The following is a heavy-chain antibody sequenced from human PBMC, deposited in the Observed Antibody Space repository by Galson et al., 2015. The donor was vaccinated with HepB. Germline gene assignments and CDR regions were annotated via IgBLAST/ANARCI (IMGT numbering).Heavy chain of an antibody. CDR2: ISAYNGNT. CDR3: ARDMGLLWFGEGYGMAV. V-gene: IGHV1-18*04. J-gene: IGHJ6*02. D-gene: IGHD3-10*01. Sequence: SVKVSCKASGYTFTSYGISWVRQAPGQGLEWMGWISAYNGNTNYAQKLQGRVTMTTDTSTSTAYMELRSLRSDDTAVYYCARDMGLLWFGEGYGMAVWGQGTTVTVSS. CDR1: GYTFTSYG.